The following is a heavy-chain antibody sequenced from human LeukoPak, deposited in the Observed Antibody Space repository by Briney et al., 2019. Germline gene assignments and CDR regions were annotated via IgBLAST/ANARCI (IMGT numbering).Heavy chain of an antibody. CDR1: GGTFSSYA. Sequence: SVKVSCKASGGTFSSYAISWVRQAPGQGLEWMGGIIPIFGTANYAQKFQGRVTITADESTSTAYMELSSLRSEDTAVYYCARDPALYSSGWHHFDYWGQGTLVTVSS. CDR3: ARDPALYSSGWHHFDY. J-gene: IGHJ4*02. CDR2: IIPIFGTA. V-gene: IGHV1-69*13. D-gene: IGHD6-19*01.